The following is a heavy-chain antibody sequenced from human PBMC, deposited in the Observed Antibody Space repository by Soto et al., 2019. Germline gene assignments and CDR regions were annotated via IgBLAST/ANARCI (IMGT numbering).Heavy chain of an antibody. CDR2: INPNSGGT. J-gene: IGHJ3*02. Sequence: QVRLVQSGPEVRKPGASVKISCEAAGYSFTGHYLHWVRQAPGHGLEWMGWINPNSGGTDYAQKFQDTISITRDKALSTVYMDLSSLRSEDTAIYYCAQSAGSEENDAVDIWGQGTMISVS. D-gene: IGHD6-25*01. V-gene: IGHV1-2*02. CDR1: GYSFTGHY. CDR3: AQSAGSEENDAVDI.